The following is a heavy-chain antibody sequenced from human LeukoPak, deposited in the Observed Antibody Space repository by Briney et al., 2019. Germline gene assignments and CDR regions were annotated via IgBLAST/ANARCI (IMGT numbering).Heavy chain of an antibody. D-gene: IGHD1-7*01. CDR1: GFTFSDYY. CDR2: IYSGGNT. J-gene: IGHJ4*02. CDR3: ARVLGTTLFDY. Sequence: GGSLRLSCAGSGFTFSDYYMSWIRQAPGKGLEWVSIIYSGGNTYYADSVKGRFTISRDNSKNTLYLQMNSLRAEDTAVYYCARVLGTTLFDYWGQGTLVTVSS. V-gene: IGHV3-53*01.